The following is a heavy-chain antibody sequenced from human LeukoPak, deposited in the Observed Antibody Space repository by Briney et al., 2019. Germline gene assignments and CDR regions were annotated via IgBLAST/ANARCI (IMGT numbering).Heavy chain of an antibody. Sequence: GGSLRLSCAASGFTVSSSYMNWVRQAPGKGLEWVSVIYSGGSTYYTDSVKGRFTISRDNAKNSLYLQMNSLRAEDTAVYYCARYLNSGPADYWGQGTLVTVSS. V-gene: IGHV3-66*01. CDR2: IYSGGST. CDR3: ARYLNSGPADY. D-gene: IGHD6-19*01. CDR1: GFTVSSSY. J-gene: IGHJ4*02.